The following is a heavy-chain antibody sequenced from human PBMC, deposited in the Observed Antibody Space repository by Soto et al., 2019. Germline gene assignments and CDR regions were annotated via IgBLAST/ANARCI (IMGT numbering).Heavy chain of an antibody. CDR3: ARRYGGNSGDY. CDR1: CGSLSRGGYY. CDR2: IYYSGST. V-gene: IGHV4-31*03. Sequence: SENLSLTRTVSCGSLSRGGYYWSWVRQHPGKGLEWIGYIYYSGSTYYNPSLKSRVTISVDTSKNQFSLKLSSVTAADTAVYYCARRYGGNSGDYWGQGTLVTVSS. D-gene: IGHD2-21*02. J-gene: IGHJ4*02.